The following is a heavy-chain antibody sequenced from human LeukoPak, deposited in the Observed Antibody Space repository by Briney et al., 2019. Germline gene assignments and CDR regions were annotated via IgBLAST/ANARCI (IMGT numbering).Heavy chain of an antibody. CDR3: ARAKSTYGSGSYSDY. CDR1: EYTFTGYY. D-gene: IGHD3-10*01. CDR2: INPNTGGT. V-gene: IGHV1-2*06. J-gene: IGHJ4*02. Sequence: ASVKVSCKASEYTFTGYYLHWVRQAPGQGLEWMGRINPNTGGTNYAQKFQGRVTMTRDTSISTTYMELSRLNSDDTAVYYCARAKSTYGSGSYSDYWGQGTLATVTS.